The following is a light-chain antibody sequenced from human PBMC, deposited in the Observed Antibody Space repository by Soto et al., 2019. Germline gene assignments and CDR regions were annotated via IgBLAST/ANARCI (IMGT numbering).Light chain of an antibody. CDR1: QSLSRN. CDR3: QQYGSSGT. CDR2: GAS. V-gene: IGKV3-20*01. J-gene: IGKJ1*01. Sequence: EIVVTQSPATLSVAPGERATLSSRAIQSLSRNLAWYQQKPGQAPRLLIYGASTRATGIPDRFSGSGSGTDLTLTISRLEPEDFAVYYCQQYGSSGTFGQGTKVDIK.